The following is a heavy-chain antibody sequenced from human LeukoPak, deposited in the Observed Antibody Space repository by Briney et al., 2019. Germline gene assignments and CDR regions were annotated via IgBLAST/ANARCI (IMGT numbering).Heavy chain of an antibody. V-gene: IGHV1-69*04. Sequence: GASVKVSCKASGYTFTSYDINWVRQATGQGLEWMGRIIPILGIANYAQKFQGRVTITADKSTSTAYMELSSLRSEDTAVYYCASPYDSSGYYYDYWGQGTLVTVSS. D-gene: IGHD3-22*01. J-gene: IGHJ4*02. CDR3: ASPYDSSGYYYDY. CDR2: IIPILGIA. CDR1: GYTFTSYD.